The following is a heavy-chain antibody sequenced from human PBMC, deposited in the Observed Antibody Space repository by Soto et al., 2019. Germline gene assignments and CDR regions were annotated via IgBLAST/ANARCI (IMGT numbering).Heavy chain of an antibody. CDR2: INHSGST. D-gene: IGHD2-15*01. CDR3: ARIAEGGVVVAATLDPRPGMDV. V-gene: IGHV4-34*01. J-gene: IGHJ6*02. CDR1: GGSFSGYY. Sequence: SETLSLTCAVYGGSFSGYYWSWIRQPPGKGLEWIGEINHSGSTNYNPSLKSRVTISVDTSKNQFSLKLSSVTAADTAVYYCARIAEGGVVVAATLDPRPGMDVWGQGTTVTVSS.